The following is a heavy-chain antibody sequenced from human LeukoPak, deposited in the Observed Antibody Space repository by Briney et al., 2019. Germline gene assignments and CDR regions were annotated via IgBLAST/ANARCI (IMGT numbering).Heavy chain of an antibody. CDR3: ARDFDGPRASDY. D-gene: IGHD4-17*01. Sequence: GGSLRLSCAASGFTFSYFWMHWFRQTPGKGLVWVSCINTDGSYSTYEDSVKGRFTISRDKVRNTLYLQMNSLRAEDSAVYYCARDFDGPRASDYWGQGISVTVSS. CDR2: INTDGSYS. J-gene: IGHJ4*02. CDR1: GFTFSYFW. V-gene: IGHV3-74*01.